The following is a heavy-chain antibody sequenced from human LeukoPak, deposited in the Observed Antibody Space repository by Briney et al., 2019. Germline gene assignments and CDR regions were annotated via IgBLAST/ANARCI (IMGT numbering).Heavy chain of an antibody. CDR2: IRTSGTNT. V-gene: IGHV3-48*01. CDR1: GFTFSSFS. CDR3: VRDSTSVDY. Sequence: GGSLRLSCAASGFTFSSFSMNWVRQAPGKGLEWVSYIRTSGTNTDYADSVKGRFTISRDNSKNTLYVQMNSLRVEDTAVYYCVRDSTSVDYWGQGTLVTVSS. J-gene: IGHJ4*02. D-gene: IGHD6-6*01.